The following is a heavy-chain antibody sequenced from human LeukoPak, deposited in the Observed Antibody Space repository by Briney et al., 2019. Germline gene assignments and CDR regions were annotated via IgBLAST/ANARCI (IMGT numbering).Heavy chain of an antibody. CDR3: ARDKQPGDY. CDR2: IFYSGGT. J-gene: IGHJ4*02. CDR1: CGSMSRYY. Sequence: SETLAVTFTVSCGSMSRYYWSWIRQPPGKGLEWLGYIFYSGGTHYNPSLKSRVTISVDTSKNQFSLKLSSVTAADTAVYYCARDKQPGDYWGQGNLVTVSS. D-gene: IGHD5-18*01. V-gene: IGHV4-59*01.